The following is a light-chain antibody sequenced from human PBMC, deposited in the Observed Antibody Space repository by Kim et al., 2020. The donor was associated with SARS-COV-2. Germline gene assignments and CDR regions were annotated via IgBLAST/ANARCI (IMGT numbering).Light chain of an antibody. CDR1: QSVSRN. V-gene: IGKV3-15*01. CDR2: GAS. CDR3: QQYNNWLRT. J-gene: IGKJ1*01. Sequence: IVMTQSPVTLSVSPGERATLSCRASQSVSRNLAWYQQKPGQAPRLLIYGASTRATGIPARFSGSGSGTDFTLTISSLQSEDFAVYYCQQYNNWLRTFGQGTKVDIK.